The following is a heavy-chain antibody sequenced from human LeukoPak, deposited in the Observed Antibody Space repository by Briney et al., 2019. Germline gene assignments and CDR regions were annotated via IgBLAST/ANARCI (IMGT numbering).Heavy chain of an antibody. CDR1: GFTFSSYA. D-gene: IGHD2-2*01. J-gene: IGHJ5*02. Sequence: PGGSLRLSCAASGFTFSSYAMSWVRQAPGKGLEWVSTISGSGGSTDYADSVKGRFTISRDNSKNTLYLQMNSLRAEDTAVYYCAKERYCSSITCYSFHWFDPWGQGTLVAVSS. V-gene: IGHV3-23*01. CDR2: ISGSGGST. CDR3: AKERYCSSITCYSFHWFDP.